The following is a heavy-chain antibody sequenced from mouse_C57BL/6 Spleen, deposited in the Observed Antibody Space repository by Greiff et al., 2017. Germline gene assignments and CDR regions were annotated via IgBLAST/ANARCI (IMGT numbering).Heavy chain of an antibody. V-gene: IGHV1-47*01. D-gene: IGHD2-4*01. CDR3: ARGGLYYDYQGAMDY. J-gene: IGHJ4*01. Sequence: QVQLKESGAELVKPGASVKMSCKASGYTFTTYPIEWMKQNPGKSLEWIGNFHPYNDDTKYNEKFKGKATLTVEKSSSTVYLELSRLTSDDSAVYYCARGGLYYDYQGAMDYWGQGTSVTVSS. CDR1: GYTFTTYP. CDR2: FHPYNDDT.